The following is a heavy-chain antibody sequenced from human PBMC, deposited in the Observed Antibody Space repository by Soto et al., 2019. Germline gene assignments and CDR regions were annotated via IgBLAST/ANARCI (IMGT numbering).Heavy chain of an antibody. D-gene: IGHD5-18*01. CDR2: IWYDGSNK. J-gene: IGHJ4*02. V-gene: IGHV3-33*01. Sequence: PGGSLRLSCAASGFTFSSYGMHWVRQAPGKGLEWVAVIWYDGSNKYYADSVKGRFTISRDNSKNTLYLQMNSLRAEDTAVYYCARVFDTAMERLIDYWGQGTLVTVSS. CDR1: GFTFSSYG. CDR3: ARVFDTAMERLIDY.